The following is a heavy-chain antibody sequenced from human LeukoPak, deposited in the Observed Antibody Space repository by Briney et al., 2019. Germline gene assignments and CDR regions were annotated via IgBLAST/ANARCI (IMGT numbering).Heavy chain of an antibody. CDR3: ARPREEGATDAFDI. D-gene: IGHD1-26*01. CDR2: IHLGDSDT. CDR1: GYSFTIYW. Sequence: GESLKISCKASGYSFTIYWMAWVRQMPGKGLEWMGIIHLGDSDTRYSPSFQGQVTISADKSISTAYLQRSSLKASDTAIYYCARPREEGATDAFDIWGQGTMVTVSS. V-gene: IGHV5-51*01. J-gene: IGHJ3*02.